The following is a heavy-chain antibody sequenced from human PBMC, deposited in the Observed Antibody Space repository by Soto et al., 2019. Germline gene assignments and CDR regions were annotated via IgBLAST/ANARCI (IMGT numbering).Heavy chain of an antibody. CDR1: GGSISSGGYS. CDR2: IYHSGST. CDR3: ARGNYDFWSGYYNWFDP. Sequence: KTSETLSLTCAVSGGSISSGGYSWSWIRQPPGKGLEWIGYIYHSGSTYYNPSLKSRVTISVDRSKNQFSLKLSSVTAADTAVYYCARGNYDFWSGYYNWFDPWGQGTLVTVSS. J-gene: IGHJ5*02. V-gene: IGHV4-30-2*01. D-gene: IGHD3-3*01.